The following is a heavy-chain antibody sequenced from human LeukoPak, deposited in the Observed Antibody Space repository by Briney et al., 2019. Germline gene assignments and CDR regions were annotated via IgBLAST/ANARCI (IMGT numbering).Heavy chain of an antibody. CDR3: AREYVYYYYMDV. CDR1: GYTFTGYY. V-gene: IGHV1-2*02. CDR2: INPNSGGT. Sequence: ASVKVFCKASGYTFTGYYMHWVRQAPGQGLEWMGWINPNSGGTNYAQKFQGRVTMTRDTSISTAYMELSRLRSDDTGVYYCAREYVYYYYMDVWGKGTTVTISS. D-gene: IGHD3-16*01. J-gene: IGHJ6*03.